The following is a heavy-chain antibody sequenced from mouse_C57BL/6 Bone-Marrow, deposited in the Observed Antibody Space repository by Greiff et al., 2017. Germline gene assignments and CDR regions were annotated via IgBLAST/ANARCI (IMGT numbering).Heavy chain of an antibody. CDR3: ARGLFAY. CDR2: IDPSDSYT. V-gene: IGHV1-69*01. Sequence: VQLQQPGAELVMPGASVKLSCKASGYTFTSYWMHWVKQRPGQGLEWIGEIDPSDSYTNYNQKFKGKSTLTVDKSSSTAYMQLSSLTSKDSAVYYCARGLFAYWGQGTLVTVSA. J-gene: IGHJ3*01. CDR1: GYTFTSYW.